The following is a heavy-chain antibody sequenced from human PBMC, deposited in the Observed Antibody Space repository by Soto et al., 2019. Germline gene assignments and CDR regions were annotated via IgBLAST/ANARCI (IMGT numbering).Heavy chain of an antibody. CDR2: IIPIIGTA. CDR3: ARDGGDCGYRLTYYSYMGLDV. D-gene: IGHD2-21*02. V-gene: IGHV1-69*13. J-gene: IGHJ6*02. Sequence: ASVKVSCKASGYKFSSYGISWVRQAPGQGLEWMGGIIPIIGTANYAQKFQGRVTITADESTSTAYMELSSLRSEDTAVYYCARDGGDCGYRLTYYSYMGLDVWGQGTTVTVSS. CDR1: GYKFSSYG.